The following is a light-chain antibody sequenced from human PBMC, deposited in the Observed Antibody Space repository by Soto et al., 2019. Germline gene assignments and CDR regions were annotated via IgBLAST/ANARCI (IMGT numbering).Light chain of an antibody. CDR3: AAWDGSRSGVV. CDR2: RNN. CDR1: SSNIGSNY. V-gene: IGLV1-47*01. Sequence: QSVLTQPPSASGTPGQRVTISCSGSSSNIGSNYVYWYQQLPGTAPKLLIYRNNQRPSGVPDRFSGSKSGTSASLAISGLRSEDEADYYCAAWDGSRSGVVFGGGTKLTVL. J-gene: IGLJ2*01.